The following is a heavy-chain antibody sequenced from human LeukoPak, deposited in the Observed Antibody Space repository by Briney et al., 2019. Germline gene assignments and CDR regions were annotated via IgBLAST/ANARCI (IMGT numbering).Heavy chain of an antibody. CDR1: EFTFSSYW. V-gene: IGHV3-7*01. J-gene: IGHJ3*01. Sequence: GGSLRLSCAASEFTFSSYWMNWVRQAPGKGLEWVANIKQDGSEKYYVDSVKGRFTISRDNSKNTLFLKMNSLRPEDTAVYYCAKDRNVGLDAIDVWGQGTLVTVSS. CDR2: IKQDGSEK. CDR3: AKDRNVGLDAIDV. D-gene: IGHD3-10*02.